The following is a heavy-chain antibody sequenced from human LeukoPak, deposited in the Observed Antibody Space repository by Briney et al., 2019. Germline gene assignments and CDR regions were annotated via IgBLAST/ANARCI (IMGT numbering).Heavy chain of an antibody. D-gene: IGHD1-26*01. CDR3: AREESGSYYAY. CDR2: FSAYNGNP. V-gene: IGHV1-18*01. Sequence: ASVKVSCKASGYTFTSYDITWVRQAPGQGLEWMGWFSAYNGNPNYAQNLQGRVTMTTDTSTSTAYMELRSLRSDDTAVYYCAREESGSYYAYWGQGTLVTVSS. J-gene: IGHJ4*02. CDR1: GYTFTSYD.